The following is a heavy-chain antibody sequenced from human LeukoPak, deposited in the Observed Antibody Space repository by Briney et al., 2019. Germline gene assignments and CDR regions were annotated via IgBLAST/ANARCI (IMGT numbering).Heavy chain of an antibody. CDR3: ARGHPMYCSSTSCYRLVYFDY. D-gene: IGHD2-2*02. J-gene: IGHJ4*02. CDR1: DGSSSGYY. V-gene: IGHV4-34*01. CDR2: INHSGST. Sequence: SETLSLTCAGYDGSSSGYYWSWIRQPPGKGLEWIGEINHSGSTNYNPSLKSRVTISVDTSKNQFSLKLSSVTAADTAVYYCARGHPMYCSSTSCYRLVYFDYWGQGTLVTVSS.